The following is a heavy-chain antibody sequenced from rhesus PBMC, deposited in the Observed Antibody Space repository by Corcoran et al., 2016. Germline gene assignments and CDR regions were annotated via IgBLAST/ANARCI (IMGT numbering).Heavy chain of an antibody. V-gene: IGHV3-103*01. Sequence: EVQLVESGGGLEKPGGSLRPSCAASGFIFSSYAIHWVRRDPGKGREGFSAISSGGSTYYADSVKGRFTISRDNSKNTLSLQMNSLRAEDTAVYYCAKGSIVVVYGLDSWGQGVVVTVSS. J-gene: IGHJ6*01. CDR3: AKGSIVVVYGLDS. CDR1: GFIFSSYA. CDR2: ISSGGST. D-gene: IGHD3-16*01.